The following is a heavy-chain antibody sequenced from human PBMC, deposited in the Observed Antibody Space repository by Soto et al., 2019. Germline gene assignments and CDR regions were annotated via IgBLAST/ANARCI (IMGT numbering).Heavy chain of an antibody. Sequence: QVQLQESGPGLVKPSGTLSLTCAVSGDSISSSKWWGWVRQSPGKGLEWIGEIYHSGSTNYNPSLKSRVTISVDKSKNEFSLKLSSVTAADTAVYYCAARGYSGYDDSWGQGTQVTVSS. CDR1: GDSISSSKW. V-gene: IGHV4-4*02. CDR3: AARGYSGYDDS. D-gene: IGHD5-12*01. CDR2: IYHSGST. J-gene: IGHJ4*02.